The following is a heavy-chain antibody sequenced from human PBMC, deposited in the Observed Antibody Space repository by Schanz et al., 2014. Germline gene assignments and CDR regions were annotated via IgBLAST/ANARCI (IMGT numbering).Heavy chain of an antibody. D-gene: IGHD3-16*02. J-gene: IGHJ4*02. V-gene: IGHV3-30*03. Sequence: VQLVESGGGVVQPGRSLRLSCAASGFTFSTHAMHWVRQAPGKGLEWVALVSSDGNNDYYTDSVKGRFTISRDNSKNTLFLQMNSLSAEDTAVYFCARDNRYYLFDYWGQGALVTVSS. CDR1: GFTFSTHA. CDR3: ARDNRYYLFDY. CDR2: VSSDGNND.